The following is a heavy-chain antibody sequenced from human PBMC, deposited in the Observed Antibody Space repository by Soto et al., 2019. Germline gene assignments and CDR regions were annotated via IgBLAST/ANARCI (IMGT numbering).Heavy chain of an antibody. CDR3: AKDRIGVIAVAGNWFDP. J-gene: IGHJ5*02. CDR2: ISWNSGSI. Sequence: EVQLVESGGGLVQPGRSLRLSCAASGFTFDDYAMHWVRQAPGKGLEWVSGISWNSGSIGYADSVKGRFTISRDNANNSLYLQMNSLRAEDTALYYCAKDRIGVIAVAGNWFDPWGQGTLVTVSS. D-gene: IGHD6-19*01. V-gene: IGHV3-9*01. CDR1: GFTFDDYA.